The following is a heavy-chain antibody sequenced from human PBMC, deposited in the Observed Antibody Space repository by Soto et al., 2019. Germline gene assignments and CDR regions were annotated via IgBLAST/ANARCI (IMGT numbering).Heavy chain of an antibody. CDR3: AKGHVLLWFGESWA. D-gene: IGHD3-10*01. CDR1: GFTFSSYA. J-gene: IGHJ5*02. Sequence: RLSCAASGFTFSSYAMSWARQAPGKGLEWVSAISGSGGSTYYADSVKGRFTISRDNSKNTLYLQMNSLRAEDTAVYYCAKGHVLLWFGESWAWRQGTRITVIS. CDR2: ISGSGGST. V-gene: IGHV3-23*01.